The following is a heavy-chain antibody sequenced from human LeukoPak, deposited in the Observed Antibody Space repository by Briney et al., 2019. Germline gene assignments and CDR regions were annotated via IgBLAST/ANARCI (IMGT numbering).Heavy chain of an antibody. Sequence: GESLKISCKGSGYSFTSYWIGWVRQMPGKGLEWMGIIYPGDSDTRYSPSFQGQVTISADKSISTAYLQWSSLKASDTAMYYCARAAITTVRGVPYYYYGMDVWGQGTTVTVSS. CDR2: IYPGDSDT. CDR1: GYSFTSYW. CDR3: ARAAITTVRGVPYYYYGMDV. D-gene: IGHD3-10*01. V-gene: IGHV5-51*01. J-gene: IGHJ6*02.